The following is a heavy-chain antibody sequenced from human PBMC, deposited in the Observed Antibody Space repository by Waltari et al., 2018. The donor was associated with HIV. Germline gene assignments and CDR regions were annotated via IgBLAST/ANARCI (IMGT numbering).Heavy chain of an antibody. Sequence: QVQLVESGGGVVQPGRSLRLSCAASGFTFSNFAMHWVRQAPGKGLVWVADIWYDGDNKYYADSVKGRFTISRDNSKNTLYLQMNSLRVEDTAVYYCARGGYYYDISGYYHYWGQGTLVTVSS. CDR1: GFTFSNFA. J-gene: IGHJ4*02. CDR3: ARGGYYYDISGYYHY. CDR2: IWYDGDNK. D-gene: IGHD3-22*01. V-gene: IGHV3-33*01.